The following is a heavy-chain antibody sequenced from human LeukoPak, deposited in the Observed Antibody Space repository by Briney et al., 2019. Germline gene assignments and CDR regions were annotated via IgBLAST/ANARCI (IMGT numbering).Heavy chain of an antibody. V-gene: IGHV3-30*03. Sequence: PGGSLRLSCAASGFTFSNFGMHWVRQAPGKGLEWVAVISYDGSNKYYADSVKGRFTISRDNSKNTLYLQMNSLRAEDTAVYYCSTGHWYFDLWGRGTLVTVSS. CDR3: STGHWYFDL. J-gene: IGHJ2*01. D-gene: IGHD2-2*01. CDR2: ISYDGSNK. CDR1: GFTFSNFG.